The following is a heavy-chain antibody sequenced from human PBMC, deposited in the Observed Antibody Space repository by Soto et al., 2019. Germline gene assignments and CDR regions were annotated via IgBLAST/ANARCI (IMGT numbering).Heavy chain of an antibody. D-gene: IGHD6-13*01. CDR1: GGTFSSYT. CDR2: IIPIFGTA. J-gene: IGHJ5*02. CDR3: ARRERAAGTDWWFDP. V-gene: IGHV1-69*13. Sequence: SVKVSCKASGGTFSSYTINWVRQAPGQGLEWMGGIIPIFGTADYAQKFQGRVTVTADESTSTAYMELSSLRSEDTAVYYCARRERAAGTDWWFDPWGQGTLVTVSS.